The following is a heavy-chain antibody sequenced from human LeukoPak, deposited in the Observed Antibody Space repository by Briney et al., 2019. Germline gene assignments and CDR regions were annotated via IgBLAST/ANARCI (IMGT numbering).Heavy chain of an antibody. Sequence: SETLSLTCIVSGVTISGGNYWSWIPQHPGKGLEWIGYIFYTGNTYYNPSLKSRVSMSIATSKNHFSLRLRSVTAADTAVYYCARVIEYSGRFDPWGQGTLVTVFS. CDR3: ARVIEYSGRFDP. D-gene: IGHD1-26*01. CDR2: IFYTGNT. J-gene: IGHJ5*02. CDR1: GVTISGGNY. V-gene: IGHV4-31*03.